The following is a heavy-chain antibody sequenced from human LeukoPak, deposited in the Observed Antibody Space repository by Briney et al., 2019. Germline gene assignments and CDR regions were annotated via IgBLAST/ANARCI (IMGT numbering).Heavy chain of an antibody. CDR3: AKGSWYFDL. CDR2: ISWNSGSI. Sequence: PGGSLRLSCAASGLTFDDYAMHWVRQAPGKGLEWVSGISWNSGSIGYADSVKGRFTISRDNAKNSLYLQMNSLRAEDTALYYCAKGSWYFDLWGRGTLVTVSS. J-gene: IGHJ2*01. CDR1: GLTFDDYA. V-gene: IGHV3-9*01.